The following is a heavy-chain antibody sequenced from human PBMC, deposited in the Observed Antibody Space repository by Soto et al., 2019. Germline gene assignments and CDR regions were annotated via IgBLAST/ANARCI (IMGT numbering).Heavy chain of an antibody. D-gene: IGHD1-7*01. CDR2: ISGSGTGT. CDR1: GFTFMRYA. Sequence: GGSLRLSCAASGFTFMRYAMSWVRLAPGRGLEWVSSISGSGTGTWHADSVRGRFTISRDNSRNTLYLQMNSLRADDMAVYYCATYTAGNYSPPYDYWGQGTLVTVSS. J-gene: IGHJ4*02. V-gene: IGHV3-23*01. CDR3: ATYTAGNYSPPYDY.